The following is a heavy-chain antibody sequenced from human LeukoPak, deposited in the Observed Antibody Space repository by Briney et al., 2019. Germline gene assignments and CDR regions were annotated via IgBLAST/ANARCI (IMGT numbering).Heavy chain of an antibody. CDR2: IYHSGST. V-gene: IGHV4-38-2*01. Sequence: PSETLSLTXAVSGYSISSGYYWGWIRQPPGKGLEWIGSIYHSGSTYYNPSLKSRVTISVDTSKNQFSLKLGSVTAADTAVYYCARTLDYWGQGTLVTVSS. J-gene: IGHJ4*02. D-gene: IGHD3/OR15-3a*01. CDR3: ARTLDY. CDR1: GYSISSGYY.